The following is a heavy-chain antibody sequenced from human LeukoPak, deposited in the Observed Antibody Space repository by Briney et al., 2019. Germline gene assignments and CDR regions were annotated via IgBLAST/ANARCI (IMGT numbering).Heavy chain of an antibody. CDR3: ARDSRFGKLLIPYFDY. D-gene: IGHD3-10*01. V-gene: IGHV3-13*04. Sequence: PGGSLRLSCAASGFTFSSYDMHWVRQATGKGLEWASAIGTAGDIYYPGSVKGRFTISRENAKNSLYLQMNSLRAGDTAVYYCARDSRFGKLLIPYFDYWGQGTLVTVSS. CDR2: IGTAGDI. J-gene: IGHJ4*02. CDR1: GFTFSSYD.